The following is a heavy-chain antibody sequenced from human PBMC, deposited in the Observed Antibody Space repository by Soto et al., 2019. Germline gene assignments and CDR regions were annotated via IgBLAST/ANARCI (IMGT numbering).Heavy chain of an antibody. V-gene: IGHV4-59*11. Sequence: SETLSLTCTVSGVSMISHYWTCLRQPPVKGLEWIGYISYSGSTYYNPSLKTRVTISADTSRNQFSLKLSSVIAADTAVYYCARADPDASVGYWGQGTLVTVSS. J-gene: IGHJ4*02. CDR1: GVSMISHY. CDR3: ARADPDASVGY. D-gene: IGHD3-16*01. CDR2: ISYSGST.